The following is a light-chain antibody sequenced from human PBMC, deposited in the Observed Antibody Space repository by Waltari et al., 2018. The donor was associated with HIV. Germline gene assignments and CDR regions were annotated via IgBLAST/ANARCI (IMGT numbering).Light chain of an antibody. CDR2: GNT. Sequence: GAREDVHWYQQLPGAVPKVLIYGNTNRPSGVPDRFSGSKSGASASLAIAGRQTDDEADYYCQSYDNSLNAVVFGGGTRLTVL. V-gene: IGLV1-40*03. J-gene: IGLJ2*01. CDR1: GARED. CDR3: QSYDNSLNAVV.